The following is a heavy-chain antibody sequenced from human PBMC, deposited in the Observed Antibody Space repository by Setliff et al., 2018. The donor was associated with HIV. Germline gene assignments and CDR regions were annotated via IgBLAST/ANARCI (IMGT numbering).Heavy chain of an antibody. CDR2: ISGTTNTI. CDR1: GFTVSSNY. D-gene: IGHD6-13*01. CDR3: AKGGSSSWYMFDY. Sequence: GGSLRLSCAASGFTVSSNYMSWVRQAPGKGLEWISYISGTTNTIYYADSVKGRFTISRDNSKNSLYLQMNSLRAEDTAVYYCAKGGSSSWYMFDYWGQGTLVTVSS. V-gene: IGHV3-48*04. J-gene: IGHJ4*02.